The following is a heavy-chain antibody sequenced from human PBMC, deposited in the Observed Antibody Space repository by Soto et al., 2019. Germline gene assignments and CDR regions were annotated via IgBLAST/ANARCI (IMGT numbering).Heavy chain of an antibody. CDR1: GFTFISYA. V-gene: IGHV3-30-3*01. Sequence: GGSLRLSCAASGFTFISYAMHWVRQAPGKGLEWVAVISYDGSNKYYADSVKGRFTISRDNSKNTLYLQMNSLRAEDTAVYYCARGDIVATTGFDYWGQGTLVTVSS. D-gene: IGHD5-12*01. J-gene: IGHJ4*02. CDR2: ISYDGSNK. CDR3: ARGDIVATTGFDY.